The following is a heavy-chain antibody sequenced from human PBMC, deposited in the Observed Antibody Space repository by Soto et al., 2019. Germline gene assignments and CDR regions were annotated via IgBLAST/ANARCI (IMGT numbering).Heavy chain of an antibody. Sequence: QVQLQESGPGLVKPSQTLSLTCTVSGDSINSGGYYLSWIRQHPGRGLEWIGYIYYSGTTYYNPSLKSRVSISVDTSKNQFSLRLSSVTVADTAVYYCARDSTVRFSPSYYYYAVDVWGQGTTVTVSS. CDR2: IYYSGTT. CDR1: GDSINSGGYY. V-gene: IGHV4-31*03. J-gene: IGHJ6*02. D-gene: IGHD3-10*01. CDR3: ARDSTVRFSPSYYYYAVDV.